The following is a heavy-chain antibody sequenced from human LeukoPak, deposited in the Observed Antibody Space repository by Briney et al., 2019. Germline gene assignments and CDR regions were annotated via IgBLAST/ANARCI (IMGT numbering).Heavy chain of an antibody. J-gene: IGHJ4*02. CDR3: ARAVYDILTGYRDYFDY. Sequence: ASVKFSCKASGYTFTSCYMHWVRQAPGQGLEWMGIINPSGGSTSYAQKFQGRVTMTRDTSTSTVYMELSSLRSEDTAVYYCARAVYDILTGYRDYFDYWGQGTLVTVSS. V-gene: IGHV1-46*01. CDR2: INPSGGST. D-gene: IGHD3-9*01. CDR1: GYTFTSCY.